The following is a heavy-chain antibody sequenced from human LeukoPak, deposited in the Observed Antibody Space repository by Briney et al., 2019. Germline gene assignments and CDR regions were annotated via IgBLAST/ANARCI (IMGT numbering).Heavy chain of an antibody. CDR1: GYNFTTYW. Sequence: GESLKISCRGSGYNFTTYWIGWVRQMPGKGLEWMGIIYPGDSDARYTPSFQGQVTMSVDKSMKTAYLQWSSLKASDTAMYYCARRQGCSSTSCPPDYWGQGTLVTVSP. CDR3: ARRQGCSSTSCPPDY. CDR2: IYPGDSDA. V-gene: IGHV5-51*01. D-gene: IGHD2-2*01. J-gene: IGHJ4*02.